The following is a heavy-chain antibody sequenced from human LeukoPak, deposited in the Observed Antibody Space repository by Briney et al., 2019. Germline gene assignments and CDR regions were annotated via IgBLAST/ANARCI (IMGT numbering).Heavy chain of an antibody. Sequence: GGSLRLACAASGSTFGRDAMGWVRQAPGEGLGWVAMISYDRSNKSCADAANRPSTIYRDNPKNSLYLQMNSLRAEDTALYYCAKDASPFWSGYYTPWGEGTLVTASS. V-gene: IGHV3-30-3*01. CDR2: ISYDRSNK. CDR3: AKDASPFWSGYYTP. J-gene: IGHJ5*02. CDR1: GSTFGRDA. D-gene: IGHD3-3*01.